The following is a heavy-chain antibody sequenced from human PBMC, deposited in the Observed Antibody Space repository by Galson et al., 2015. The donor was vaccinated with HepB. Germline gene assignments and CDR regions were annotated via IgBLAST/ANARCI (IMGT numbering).Heavy chain of an antibody. CDR1: GFTFDDYA. CDR2: ISWTSGSI. D-gene: IGHD6-13*01. J-gene: IGHJ4*02. CDR3: AKQRGQQPNPPDY. V-gene: IGHV3-9*01. Sequence: SLRLSCAASGFTFDDYAMHWVRHAPGKGLEWVSGISWTSGSIGYADSVKGRFTISRDNAKNSLYLQMNSLRAEDTALYYCAKQRGQQPNPPDYWGQGTLVTVSS.